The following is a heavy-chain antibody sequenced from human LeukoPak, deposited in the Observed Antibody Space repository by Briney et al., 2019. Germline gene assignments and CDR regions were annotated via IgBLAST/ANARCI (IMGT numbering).Heavy chain of an antibody. V-gene: IGHV4-39*01. CDR2: INYSGKT. CDR1: GDSFTSTDDF. J-gene: IGHJ6*02. CDR3: ARSSYSSGRYGGLDV. D-gene: IGHD3-22*01. Sequence: SETLSLTCTVSGDSFTSTDDFWGWIRQPPGKGLEWIGSINYSGKTYYNPSLKSRVIISVDTSKNQVSLRLSSVTAADTAVYYCARSSYSSGRYGGLDVWGQGTTVTVSS.